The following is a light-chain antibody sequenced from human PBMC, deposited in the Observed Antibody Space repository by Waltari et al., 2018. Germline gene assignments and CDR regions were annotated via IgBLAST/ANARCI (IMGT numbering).Light chain of an antibody. CDR2: QVS. CDR1: QRLVHSDGNTY. J-gene: IGKJ2*01. Sequence: DVVMTQSPLSLPVTLGQPASISGTSRQRLVHSDGNTYLNWFHQRPGQSPRRLIYQVSNRDSGVPDRFSGSGSGTDFTLRISRVEAEDVGVYYCMQATHWPPGYTFGQGTNLEIK. V-gene: IGKV2-30*02. CDR3: MQATHWPPGYT.